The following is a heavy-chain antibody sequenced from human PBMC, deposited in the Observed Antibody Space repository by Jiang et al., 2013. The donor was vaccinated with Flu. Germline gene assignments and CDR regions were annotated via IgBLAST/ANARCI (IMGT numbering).Heavy chain of an antibody. Sequence: EVKKPGSSVKVSCKASGGTFNNYAISWVRQAPGQGLEWLGRVIPIIGIANYAQRFQGRVTITADKSTGTAYMELSSLRSEDTAVYYCAKGPENIATRYFDLWGRGTLVTVSS. CDR3: AKGPENIATRYFDL. CDR1: GGTFNNYA. D-gene: IGHD6-6*01. J-gene: IGHJ2*01. V-gene: IGHV1-69*04. CDR2: VIPIIGIA.